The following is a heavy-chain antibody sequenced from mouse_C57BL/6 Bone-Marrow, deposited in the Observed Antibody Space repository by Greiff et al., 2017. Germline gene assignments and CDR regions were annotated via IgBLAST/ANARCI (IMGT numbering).Heavy chain of an antibody. J-gene: IGHJ1*03. D-gene: IGHD1-1*01. CDR2: IYPRDGST. Sequence: QVQLKESGPELVKPGASVKLSCKASGYTFTSYDINWVKQRPGQGLEWIGWIYPRDGSTKYNEKFKGKATLTVGTSSRTAYRELNSLTSEDYAVYFCARDYDISYWYFNVWGTGTTVAVAS. CDR3: ARDYDISYWYFNV. V-gene: IGHV1-85*01. CDR1: GYTFTSYD.